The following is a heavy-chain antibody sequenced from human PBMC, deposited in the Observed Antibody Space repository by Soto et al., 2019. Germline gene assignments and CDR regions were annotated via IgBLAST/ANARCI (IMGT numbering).Heavy chain of an antibody. Sequence: LSLTCSVSGASVTSGAYYWNWIRQRPGKGLEWIGYFSYRGTSNYNPSLKSRVSISVDTSKNQFSLRLNSVTAADTAIYFCASAVTTPVYRYYGMDIWGQGTTVTVSS. CDR3: ASAVTTPVYRYYGMDI. CDR2: FSYRGTS. CDR1: GASVTSGAYY. D-gene: IGHD4-17*01. J-gene: IGHJ6*02. V-gene: IGHV4-61*08.